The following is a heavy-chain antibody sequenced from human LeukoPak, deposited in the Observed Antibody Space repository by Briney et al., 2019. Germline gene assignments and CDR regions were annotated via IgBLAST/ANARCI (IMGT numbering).Heavy chain of an antibody. CDR1: GFTFSTYG. Sequence: GGSLRLSCAASGFTFSTYGLHWVRQAPGKGLEWVAVISYDGSDKYYADSVKGRFTISRDNSKNTVYLQMNSLRAEDTAVYYCARDWRQIVVVTAIGFDYWGQGTLVTVSS. CDR2: ISYDGSDK. V-gene: IGHV3-30*19. D-gene: IGHD2-21*02. CDR3: ARDWRQIVVVTAIGFDY. J-gene: IGHJ4*02.